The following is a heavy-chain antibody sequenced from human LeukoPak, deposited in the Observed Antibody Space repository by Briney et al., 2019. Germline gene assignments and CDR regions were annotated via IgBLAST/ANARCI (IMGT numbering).Heavy chain of an antibody. CDR2: MSYGGNT. Sequence: KPSETLSLTCTVSGGSISSSYYYWGWIRQTPGKGLEWIGSMSYGGNTYYNPSLKSRVTISVDKSKNQFSLKLSSVTAADTAVYYCARGGNYYDSSGYNPSFDYWGQGTLVTVSS. J-gene: IGHJ4*02. CDR3: ARGGNYYDSSGYNPSFDY. CDR1: GGSISSSYYY. V-gene: IGHV4-39*07. D-gene: IGHD3-22*01.